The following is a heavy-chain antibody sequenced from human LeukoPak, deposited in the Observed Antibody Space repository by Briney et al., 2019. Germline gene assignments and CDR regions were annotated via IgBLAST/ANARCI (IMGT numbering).Heavy chain of an antibody. D-gene: IGHD6-13*01. CDR3: AREIRAAAASRAFDI. Sequence: SETLSLTCTVSGGSISSGGYYWSWIRQPPGKGLEWIGYIYHSGSTYYNPSLKSRVTISVDRSKNQFSLKLSSVTAADTAVYYCAREIRAAAASRAFDIWGQGTMVTVSS. V-gene: IGHV4-30-2*01. CDR1: GGSISSGGYY. CDR2: IYHSGST. J-gene: IGHJ3*02.